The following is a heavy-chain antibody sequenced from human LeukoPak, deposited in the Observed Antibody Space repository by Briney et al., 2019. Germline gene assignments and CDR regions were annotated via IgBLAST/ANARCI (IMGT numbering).Heavy chain of an antibody. V-gene: IGHV3-9*01. CDR2: INWNSAVI. CDR3: TRDIDTSGSFYFGMDV. Sequence: PGRSLRLSCAASGFTFDDHAMHWVRQAPGKGLEWVSTINWNSAVIGYADSVKGRFTVSRDNSKNSLYLEMNSLRPDDTALYYCTRDIDTSGSFYFGMDVWGQGTTVTVSS. CDR1: GFTFDDHA. J-gene: IGHJ6*01. D-gene: IGHD3-10*01.